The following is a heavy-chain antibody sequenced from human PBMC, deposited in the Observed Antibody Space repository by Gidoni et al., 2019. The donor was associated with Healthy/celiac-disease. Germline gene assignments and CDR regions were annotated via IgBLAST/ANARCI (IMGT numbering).Heavy chain of an antibody. CDR2: IYTSGST. V-gene: IGHV4-61*02. CDR1: GGSISSGSYY. D-gene: IGHD1-26*01. CDR3: ARDRMGGSFDY. Sequence: QVQLQESGPGLVKPSQTLSLTCTVSGGSISSGSYYWSWIRQPAGKGLEWIGRIYTSGSTNYNPSLKSRVTISVDTSKNQFSLKLSSVTAADTAVYYCARDRMGGSFDYWGQGTLVTVSS. J-gene: IGHJ4*02.